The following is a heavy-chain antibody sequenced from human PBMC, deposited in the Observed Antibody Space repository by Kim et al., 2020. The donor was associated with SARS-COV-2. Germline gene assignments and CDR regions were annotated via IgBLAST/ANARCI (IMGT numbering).Heavy chain of an antibody. Sequence: ASVKVSCKSSGHTFTSYAMNWVRQAPGQGLEWMGWINTNTGNPTYAQGFTGRFVFSLDTSVSTAYLQISSLKAEDTAVYYCARDPSVITIFGVVIIEPYYFDYWGQGTLVTVSS. CDR2: INTNTGNP. J-gene: IGHJ4*02. D-gene: IGHD3-3*01. CDR3: ARDPSVITIFGVVIIEPYYFDY. V-gene: IGHV7-4-1*02. CDR1: GHTFTSYA.